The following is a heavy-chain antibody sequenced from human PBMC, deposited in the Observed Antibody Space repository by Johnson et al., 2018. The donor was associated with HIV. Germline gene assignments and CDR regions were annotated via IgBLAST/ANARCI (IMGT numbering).Heavy chain of an antibody. J-gene: IGHJ3*02. CDR1: GFTFSSYA. V-gene: IGHV3-30*04. CDR3: ASVYYDILTGYYYDAFDI. Sequence: QVQLVESGGGVVQPGRSLRLSCAASGFTFSSYAMHWVRQAPGKGLEWVAGILYDRRNIYYADSVNGRFTISRDNSKNTLYLQMNSLRAEDTALYYCASVYYDILTGYYYDAFDIWGQGTMVTVSS. D-gene: IGHD3-9*01. CDR2: ILYDRRNI.